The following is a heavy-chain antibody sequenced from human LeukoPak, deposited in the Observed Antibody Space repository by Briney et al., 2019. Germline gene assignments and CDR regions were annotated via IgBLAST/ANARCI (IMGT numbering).Heavy chain of an antibody. J-gene: IGHJ4*02. CDR1: GGTFSSYA. CDR3: ARNAVAGPFDY. Sequence: ASVKVSCKASGGTFSSYAISWVRQAPGQGLEWMGWISAYNGNTNYAQKLQGRVTMTTDTSTSTAYMELRSLRSDDTAVYYCARNAVAGPFDYWGQGTLVTVSS. D-gene: IGHD6-19*01. CDR2: ISAYNGNT. V-gene: IGHV1-18*01.